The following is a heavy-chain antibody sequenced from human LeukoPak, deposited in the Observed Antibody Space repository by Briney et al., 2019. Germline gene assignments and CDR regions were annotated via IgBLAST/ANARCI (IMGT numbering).Heavy chain of an antibody. CDR1: GYTFTGYY. CDR3: AREPGSIATAGPHDAFDI. D-gene: IGHD6-13*01. V-gene: IGHV1-2*02. Sequence: GASVKVSCKASGYTFTGYYMHWVRQAPGQGLEWMGWINPNSGGTHYAQKFQGSVTMTRDTSISTAYMKLSRLRSDDTAVYYCAREPGSIATAGPHDAFDIWGQGTMVTVSS. CDR2: INPNSGGT. J-gene: IGHJ3*02.